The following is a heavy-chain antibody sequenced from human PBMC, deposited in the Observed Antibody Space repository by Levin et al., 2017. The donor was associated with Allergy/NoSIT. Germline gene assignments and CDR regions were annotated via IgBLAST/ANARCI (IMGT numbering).Heavy chain of an antibody. Sequence: SQTLSLTCAVYGGSFTNYYWNWIRQPPGKGLEWIGEINHSRSTYYNASLTSRLTISVDTSKNHFSLNLSSVTAADTAVYYCARLNIAGAFDIWGQGTLVTVSS. CDR3: ARLNIAGAFDI. J-gene: IGHJ3*02. CDR2: INHSRST. D-gene: IGHD6-13*01. V-gene: IGHV4-34*01. CDR1: GGSFTNYY.